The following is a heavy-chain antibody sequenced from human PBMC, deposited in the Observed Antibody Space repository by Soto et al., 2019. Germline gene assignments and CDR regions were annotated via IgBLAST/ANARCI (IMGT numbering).Heavy chain of an antibody. V-gene: IGHV4-31*03. CDR2: IHYSGDS. CDR1: GDSVISNNYC. D-gene: IGHD3-22*01. J-gene: IGHJ4*02. CDR3: ARDVNDSSGSQGFDY. Sequence: SETLSLTCTVIGDSVISNNYCFICIRQLPGKGLELIGYIHYSGDSYDNPSLTSRITMSMDVSKNQFSLNLRSVTAADTAIYYCARDVNDSSGSQGFDYWGQGTLVTVSS.